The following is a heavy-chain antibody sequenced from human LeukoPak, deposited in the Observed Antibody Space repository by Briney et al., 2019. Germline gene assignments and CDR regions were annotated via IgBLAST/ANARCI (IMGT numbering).Heavy chain of an antibody. D-gene: IGHD5-12*01. CDR3: ARCPRGYSGYALSRGITVYFDY. V-gene: IGHV1-2*04. CDR1: GYTFTGYY. CDR2: INPNSGGT. Sequence: GASVKVSCKASGYTFTGYYIHWVRQAPGQGLEWMGCINPNSGGTNYAQKFRGWVTMTRDTSISTAYMELSRLTSDDTAVYYCARCPRGYSGYALSRGITVYFDYWGQGTLVTVSS. J-gene: IGHJ4*02.